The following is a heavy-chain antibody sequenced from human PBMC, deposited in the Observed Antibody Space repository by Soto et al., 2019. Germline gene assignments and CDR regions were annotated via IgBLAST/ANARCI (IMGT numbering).Heavy chain of an antibody. CDR1: GFTVSSNY. CDR3: AREYSGSYYGNY. V-gene: IGHV3-53*01. D-gene: IGHD1-26*01. Sequence: EVQLVESGGGLIQPGGSLRLSCAASGFTVSSNYMSWVRQAPGKGLEWVSVIYSGGSTYYADSVKGRFTISRVNSKNTLYLQMNSLRAEDTAVYYCAREYSGSYYGNYWGQGTLVTVSS. CDR2: IYSGGST. J-gene: IGHJ4*02.